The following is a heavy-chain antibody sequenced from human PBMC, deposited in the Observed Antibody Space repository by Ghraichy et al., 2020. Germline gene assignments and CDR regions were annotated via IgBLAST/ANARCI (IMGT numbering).Heavy chain of an antibody. Sequence: GGSLRLSCVASGFDFSDYAVTWVRQAPGKGLEWVSSISGSSNNEYYADSVKGRFTISRDNASNSVFLQMKRLRDDDTAVYFCARGGSIRFLEAIGAQSSGAVAGTVAFDYWGQGTPVTVSS. V-gene: IGHV3-21*01. CDR3: ARGGSIRFLEAIGAQSSGAVAGTVAFDY. D-gene: IGHD6-19*01. CDR2: ISGSSNNE. CDR1: GFDFSDYA. J-gene: IGHJ4*02.